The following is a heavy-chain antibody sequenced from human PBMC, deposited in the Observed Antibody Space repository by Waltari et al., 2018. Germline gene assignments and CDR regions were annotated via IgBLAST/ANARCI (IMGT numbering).Heavy chain of an antibody. V-gene: IGHV4-39*07. J-gene: IGHJ6*02. CDR3: ARDPYRSGWAGNYYGMDV. Sequence: QLQLQESGPGLVKPSETLSLTCTVSGDSISSSTYYWGWIRQPPGKGLGGIGTIDYSANPYYTPALKSRVTISVDTSKNQFSRKLSVVTAADTAVYYCARDPYRSGWAGNYYGMDVWGQGTTVTVSS. D-gene: IGHD6-19*01. CDR2: IDYSANP. CDR1: GDSISSSTYY.